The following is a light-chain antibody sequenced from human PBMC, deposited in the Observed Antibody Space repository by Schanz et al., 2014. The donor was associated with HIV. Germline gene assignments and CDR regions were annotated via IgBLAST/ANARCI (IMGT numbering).Light chain of an antibody. J-gene: IGLJ3*02. CDR2: DNN. Sequence: QSVLTQPPSVSAAPGQKVTISCSGSSSNIGNNYVSWYQQFPGTAPKLLIYDNNKRPSGIPDRFSGSKSGTSATLGITGLQTGDEADYYCGTWDHSLDSWVFGGGTKLTVL. CDR1: SSNIGNNY. V-gene: IGLV1-51*01. CDR3: GTWDHSLDSWV.